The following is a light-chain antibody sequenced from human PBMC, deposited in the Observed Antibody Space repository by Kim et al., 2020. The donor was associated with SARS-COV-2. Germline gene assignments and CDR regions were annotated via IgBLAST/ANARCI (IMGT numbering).Light chain of an antibody. V-gene: IGKV3-20*01. CDR3: QQYDSSPTIA. CDR1: QFLSSGS. Sequence: EIVLTQSPGTLSLSPGESATLSCKASQFLSSGSLAWYQHKPGQAPRLLIHSAFTRATAIPDRFSGSGSGTDFTLTITRLEPEDFVVYYCQQYDSSPTIAFGQGTRLEIK. J-gene: IGKJ5*01. CDR2: SAF.